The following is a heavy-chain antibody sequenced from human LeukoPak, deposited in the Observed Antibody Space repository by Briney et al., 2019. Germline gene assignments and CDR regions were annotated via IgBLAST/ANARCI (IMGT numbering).Heavy chain of an antibody. CDR2: IYYSGST. CDR3: ARQPSYYYFDY. Sequence: SETLSPACTVSGGSIVSYYGSWIRQPPGKGLEWIGSIYYSGSTYYNPSLKSRVTISVDASRHQFSLKLSSVTAADTAVYYCARQPSYYYFDYWGQGTLATVSS. D-gene: IGHD5-18*01. V-gene: IGHV4-59*05. J-gene: IGHJ4*02. CDR1: GGSIVSYY.